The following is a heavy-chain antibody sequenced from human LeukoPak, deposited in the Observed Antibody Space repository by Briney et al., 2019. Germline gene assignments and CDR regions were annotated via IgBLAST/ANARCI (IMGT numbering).Heavy chain of an antibody. CDR3: ARGLYYYGSGSYYHRYNWFGP. D-gene: IGHD3-10*01. J-gene: IGHJ5*02. Sequence: SETLSLTCAVYGGSFSGYYWSWIRQPPGKGLEWIGEINHSGSTNYNPSLKSRVTISVDTSKNQFSLKLSSVTAADTAVYYCARGLYYYGSGSYYHRYNWFGPWGQGALVT. CDR2: INHSGST. V-gene: IGHV4-34*01. CDR1: GGSFSGYY.